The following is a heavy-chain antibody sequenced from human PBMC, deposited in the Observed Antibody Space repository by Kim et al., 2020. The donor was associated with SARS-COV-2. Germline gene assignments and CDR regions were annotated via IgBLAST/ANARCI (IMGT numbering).Heavy chain of an antibody. Sequence: ASVKVSCKASGYTFTSYGISWVRQAPGQGLEWMGWISAYNGNTNYAQKLQGRVTMTTDTSTSTAYMELRSLRSDDTAVYYCARAGITMIVHLMSYFDLWGRGTLVTVSS. J-gene: IGHJ2*01. CDR1: GYTFTSYG. CDR2: ISAYNGNT. CDR3: ARAGITMIVHLMSYFDL. D-gene: IGHD3-22*01. V-gene: IGHV1-18*01.